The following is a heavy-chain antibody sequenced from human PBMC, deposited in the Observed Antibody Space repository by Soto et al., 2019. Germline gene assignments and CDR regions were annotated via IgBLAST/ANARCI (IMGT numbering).Heavy chain of an antibody. J-gene: IGHJ4*02. CDR1: GYSFTSYW. D-gene: IGHD3-22*01. CDR3: ARGYYYDSSGYYSGFDY. V-gene: IGHV5-10-1*01. Sequence: PGESLKISCKGSGYSFTSYWISWVRQMPGKGLEWMGRIDPSDSYTNHSPSFQGHVTISADKSISTAYLQWSSLKASDTAMYYCARGYYYDSSGYYSGFDYWGQGTLVTVSS. CDR2: IDPSDSYT.